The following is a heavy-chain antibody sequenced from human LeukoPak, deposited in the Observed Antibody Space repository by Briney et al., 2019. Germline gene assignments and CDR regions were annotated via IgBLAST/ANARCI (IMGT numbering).Heavy chain of an antibody. CDR1: GYSFTSYW. CDR2: IYPGDSDT. V-gene: IGHV5-51*01. Sequence: GESLKISCKGSGYSFTSYWIGWVRQMPGKGLEWMGKIYPGDSDTRYSPSFQGQVTISADKSISTAYPQWSSLKASDIAIYYCARIRTAIVGATKLWRAFDIWGQGTMVTVSS. D-gene: IGHD1-26*01. J-gene: IGHJ3*02. CDR3: ARIRTAIVGATKLWRAFDI.